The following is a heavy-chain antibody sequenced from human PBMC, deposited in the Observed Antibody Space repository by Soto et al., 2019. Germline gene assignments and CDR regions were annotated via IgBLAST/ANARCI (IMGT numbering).Heavy chain of an antibody. J-gene: IGHJ4*02. CDR2: FDPEDGET. CDR1: GYTLTELS. Sequence: ASVKVSCKVSGYTLTELSMHWVRQAPGKGLEWMGGFDPEDGETIYAQKFQGRVTMTEDTSTDTAYMELSSLRSEDTAVYYCATARSYDYIWGSYRYYYFDYWGQGTLVTVSS. D-gene: IGHD3-16*02. CDR3: ATARSYDYIWGSYRYYYFDY. V-gene: IGHV1-24*01.